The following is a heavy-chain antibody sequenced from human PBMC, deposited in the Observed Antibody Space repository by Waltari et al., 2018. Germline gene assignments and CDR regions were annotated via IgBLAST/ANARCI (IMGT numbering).Heavy chain of an antibody. V-gene: IGHV3-15*01. CDR3: TTALVSSYYFDY. D-gene: IGHD2-2*01. CDR1: GFTFSNAW. Sequence: EVQLVESGGGLVKPGGSLRLSCAASGFTFSNAWMSWVRQAPGKGLEWVGRIKSKTEGGTTDYAAPVKGRFTISRDDSKNTLYLQMNSLKTEDTAVYYCTTALVSSYYFDYWGQGTLVTVSS. J-gene: IGHJ4*02. CDR2: IKSKTEGGTT.